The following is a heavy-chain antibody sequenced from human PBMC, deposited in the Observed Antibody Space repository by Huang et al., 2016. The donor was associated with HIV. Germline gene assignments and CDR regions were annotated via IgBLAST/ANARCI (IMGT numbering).Heavy chain of an antibody. CDR2: ISDSGST. CDR1: GGSFSGHY. J-gene: IGHJ3*02. Sequence: QVQLQQWGAELLKPSETLSLTCAVSGGSFSGHYWTWIRQPPGRGLEWIGEISDSGSTTYNPSLKSRFTISGDTSQSQFSLKLNSVTAADTAIYYCARMFKYDSGGYWGNDAFDIWGQGTMVTVSS. V-gene: IGHV4-34*02. D-gene: IGHD3-22*01. CDR3: ARMFKYDSGGYWGNDAFDI.